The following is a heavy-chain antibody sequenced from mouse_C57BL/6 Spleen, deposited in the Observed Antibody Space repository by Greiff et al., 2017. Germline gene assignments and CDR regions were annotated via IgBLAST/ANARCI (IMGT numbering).Heavy chain of an antibody. J-gene: IGHJ2*01. CDR1: GFTFSDYG. CDR2: ISSGSSNI. CDR3: ARRTLYGSSFYYFDY. Sequence: DVKLVESGGGLVKPGGSLKLSCAASGFTFSDYGMHWVRQAPEKGLEWVAYISSGSSNIYYADTVKGRFTISRDNAKNTLFLQMTRLRSEDTSMYYCARRTLYGSSFYYFDYWGQGTTLTVSS. D-gene: IGHD1-1*01. V-gene: IGHV5-17*01.